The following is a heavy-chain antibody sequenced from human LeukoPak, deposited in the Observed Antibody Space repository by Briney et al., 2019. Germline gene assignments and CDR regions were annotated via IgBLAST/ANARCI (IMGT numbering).Heavy chain of an antibody. CDR2: IYYSGST. V-gene: IGHV4-59*01. CDR1: GGSISSYY. J-gene: IGHJ4*02. Sequence: KPSETLSLTCTVSGGSISSYYWSWIRQPPGKGLEWIGYIYYSGSTNYNPSLKSRVTISVDTSKNQFSLKLSSVTAADTAVYYCARDRGWGLSLAYWGQGALVTVSS. D-gene: IGHD3-16*02. CDR3: ARDRGWGLSLAY.